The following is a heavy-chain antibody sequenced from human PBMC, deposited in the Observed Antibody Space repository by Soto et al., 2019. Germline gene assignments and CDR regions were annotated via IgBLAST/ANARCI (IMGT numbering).Heavy chain of an antibody. CDR2: ISSSSGHI. Sequence: QVQLVESGGGLVKPGGSLRLSCTASGFTFSDYYMTWIRQAPRKGLEWISYISSSSGHINYADSVKGRFTISRDNAKSSLYLHMNSLTVEDTAVYYCARETSYHYGSGSYYTYGMDVWGQGTTVTVSS. J-gene: IGHJ6*02. V-gene: IGHV3-11*05. D-gene: IGHD3-10*01. CDR1: GFTFSDYY. CDR3: ARETSYHYGSGSYYTYGMDV.